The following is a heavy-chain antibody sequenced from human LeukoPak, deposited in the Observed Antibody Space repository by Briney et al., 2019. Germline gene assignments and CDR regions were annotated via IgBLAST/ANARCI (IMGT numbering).Heavy chain of an antibody. J-gene: IGHJ6*03. CDR2: IYTSGST. Sequence: PSETLSLTCTVSGGSISSYYWSWIRQPAGKGLEWIGRIYTSGSTNYNPSLKSRVTMSVDTSKNQFSLKLSSVTAADTAVYYCARSIAVAGTPPTYYYYMDVWGEGTTVTISS. V-gene: IGHV4-4*07. CDR3: ARSIAVAGTPPTYYYYMDV. D-gene: IGHD6-19*01. CDR1: GGSISSYY.